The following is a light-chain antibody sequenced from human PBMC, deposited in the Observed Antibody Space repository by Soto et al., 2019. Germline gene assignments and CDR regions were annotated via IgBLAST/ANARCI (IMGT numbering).Light chain of an antibody. CDR1: SSDVGGYDY. V-gene: IGLV2-8*01. J-gene: IGLJ1*01. CDR2: EVS. Sequence: QSVLTQPPSASGSPGQSVTISCTGTSSDVGGYDYVSWYQQHPDKAPKLMIYEVSKRPSGVPDRFSGSKSGNTASLTVSGLQAEDEADYYCSSYAGSSTYVFGTGTKVTV. CDR3: SSYAGSSTYV.